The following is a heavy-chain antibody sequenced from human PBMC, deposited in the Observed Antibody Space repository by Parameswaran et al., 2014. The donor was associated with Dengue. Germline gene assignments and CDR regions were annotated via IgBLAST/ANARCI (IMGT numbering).Heavy chain of an antibody. V-gene: IGHV1-3*01. Sequence: VRRGPGLRLEWMGWINAGNGNTKYSQKFQGRVTITRDTSASTAYMELSSLRSEDTAVYYCARDSARIAGVLDYWGQGTLVTVSS. J-gene: IGHJ4*02. CDR3: ARDSARIAGVLDY. CDR2: INAGNGNT. D-gene: IGHD6-13*01.